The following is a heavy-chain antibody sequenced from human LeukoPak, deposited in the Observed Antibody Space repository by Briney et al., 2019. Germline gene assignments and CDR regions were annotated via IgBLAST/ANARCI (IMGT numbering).Heavy chain of an antibody. V-gene: IGHV3-48*03. D-gene: IGHD6-13*01. J-gene: IGHJ6*04. CDR1: GFTFSSYE. CDR3: ARGSRVSSSWLPYYYYGMDV. Sequence: GGSLRLSCAASGFTFSSYEMNWVRQAPGKGLEWVSYISSSGSTIYYADSVKGRFTISRDNAKNSLYLQMSSLRAEDTAVYYCARGSRVSSSWLPYYYYGMDVWGKGTTVTVSS. CDR2: ISSSGSTI.